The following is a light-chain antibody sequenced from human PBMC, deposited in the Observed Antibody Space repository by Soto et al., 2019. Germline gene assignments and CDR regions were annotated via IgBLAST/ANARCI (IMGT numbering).Light chain of an antibody. Sequence: EIVLTQSPATPSVSPGERATLSCRASQSISLSLAWYQHKPGQAPRLLIYDASKRATGIPARFRGSGAGTDFTLSISSLEPEDFAVYYCQQRTDWPPWTFGQGTKVDIK. CDR1: QSISLS. V-gene: IGKV3-11*01. CDR3: QQRTDWPPWT. J-gene: IGKJ1*01. CDR2: DAS.